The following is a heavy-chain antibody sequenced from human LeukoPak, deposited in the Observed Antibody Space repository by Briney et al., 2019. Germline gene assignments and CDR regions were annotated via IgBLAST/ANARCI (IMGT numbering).Heavy chain of an antibody. CDR2: INHSGST. CDR1: GGSFSGYY. CDR3: ARDAGGIAVAGDFDY. V-gene: IGHV4-34*01. Sequence: SETLSLTCDVYGGSFSGYYWSWIRQPPGKGLEWIGEINHSGSTNYNPSLKSRVTISLDTSKNQFSLKLTSVTAADTAVYYCARDAGGIAVAGDFDYWGQGTLVTVSS. D-gene: IGHD6-19*01. J-gene: IGHJ4*02.